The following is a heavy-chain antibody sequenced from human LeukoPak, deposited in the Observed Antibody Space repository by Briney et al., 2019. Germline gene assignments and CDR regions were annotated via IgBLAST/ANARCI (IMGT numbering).Heavy chain of an antibody. CDR3: AKQYSGYDTQFDY. CDR1: GFTFSSYA. CDR2: ISGSGGST. D-gene: IGHD5-12*01. J-gene: IGHJ4*02. V-gene: IGHV3-23*01. Sequence: GGSLRLSCAASGFTFSSYAMSWVRQAPGKGLEWVSVISGSGGSTYYADSVKGRFTISRDTSKNTLYLQMNSLRAEDTAVYYCAKQYSGYDTQFDYWGQGTLVTVSS.